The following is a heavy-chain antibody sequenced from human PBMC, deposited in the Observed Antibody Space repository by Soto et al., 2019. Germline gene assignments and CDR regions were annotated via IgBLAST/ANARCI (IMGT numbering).Heavy chain of an antibody. CDR2: ISPKSTYT. CDR1: GCPVRDYY. D-gene: IGHD2-21*01. CDR3: ARGGGGGLFEH. Sequence: QVHLVESGGGLVKPGGSRRLSCATSGCPVRDYYMSWIRQAPGKGLEWLSHISPKSTYTNYADSVKGRFTISRDNTKSSLFLQMNSLGVEDTAVYYCARGGGGGLFEHWGQGVLVTVSS. V-gene: IGHV3-11*06. J-gene: IGHJ4*02.